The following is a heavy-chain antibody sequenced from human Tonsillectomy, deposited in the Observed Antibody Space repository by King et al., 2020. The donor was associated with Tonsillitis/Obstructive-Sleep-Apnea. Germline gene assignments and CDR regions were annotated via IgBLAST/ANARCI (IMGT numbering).Heavy chain of an antibody. CDR3: TRVYFYYMDV. Sequence: VQLVESGAEVKKPGASVKVSCKASGYTFINYGISWVRQAPGQGLEWMGWISAYNGITNYAQKLQGRVTMTTDTSTNTVYMELRSLSSEDTAVYYCTRVYFYYMDVWGKGTPVTVSS. D-gene: IGHD2-8*01. CDR2: ISAYNGIT. CDR1: GYTFINYG. V-gene: IGHV1-18*01. J-gene: IGHJ6*03.